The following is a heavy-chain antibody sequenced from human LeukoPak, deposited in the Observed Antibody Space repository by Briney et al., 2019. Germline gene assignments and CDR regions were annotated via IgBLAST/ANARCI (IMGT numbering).Heavy chain of an antibody. CDR1: AYDFTGYY. V-gene: IGHV1-2*06. CDR2: LNSNTGHA. J-gene: IGHJ4*02. D-gene: IGHD5-24*01. CDR3: AKDRDGADRIIL. Sequence: GASVKVSCKVVAYDFTGYYIHWVRQAPGQGPEWMGRLNSNTGHAVYAFKFQGRVTITRDTSSSTAYMEVTRLTSDDTALYYCAKDRDGADRIILWGQGTLVTVSS.